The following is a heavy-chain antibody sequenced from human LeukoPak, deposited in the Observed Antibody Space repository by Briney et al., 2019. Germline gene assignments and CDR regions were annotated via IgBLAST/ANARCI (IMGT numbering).Heavy chain of an antibody. V-gene: IGHV3-7*03. CDR3: AKVKWELLDLDAFGI. CDR1: GLTFSDYW. J-gene: IGHJ3*02. D-gene: IGHD1-26*01. Sequence: PGGSLRLSCAVTGLTFSDYWMTWVRQAPGKGLEWVATIKPDGSEKYYVDSVKGRFTISRDNAKNTLYLQMNSLRAEDTAVYYCAKVKWELLDLDAFGIWGQGTMVTVSS. CDR2: IKPDGSEK.